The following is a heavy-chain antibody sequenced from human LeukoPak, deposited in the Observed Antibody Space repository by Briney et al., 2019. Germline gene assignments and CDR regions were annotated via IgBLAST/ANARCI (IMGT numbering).Heavy chain of an antibody. CDR2: IYHSGST. D-gene: IGHD3-22*01. CDR1: GYSISSGYY. CDR3: ARDGYRYDSSGYYLDY. Sequence: SETLSLTCTVSGYSISSGYYWGWIRQPPGKGLEWIGSIYHSGSTNYNPSLKSRVTMSVDTSKNQFSLKLSSVTAADTAVYYCARDGYRYDSSGYYLDYWGQGTLVTVSS. J-gene: IGHJ4*02. V-gene: IGHV4-38-2*02.